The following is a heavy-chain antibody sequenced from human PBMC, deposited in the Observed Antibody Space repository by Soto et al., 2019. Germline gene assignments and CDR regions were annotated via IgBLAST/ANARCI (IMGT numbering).Heavy chain of an antibody. J-gene: IGHJ6*03. Sequence: GASVKVSCKASGYTFTSYGISWVRQAPGQGLEWMGWISAYNGNTNYAQKLQGRVTMTTDTSTSTAYKELRSLRSDDTAVYYCARAKAGYNYYYDMDVWGKGTTVTVSS. CDR2: ISAYNGNT. V-gene: IGHV1-18*01. CDR3: ARAKAGYNYYYDMDV. CDR1: GYTFTSYG.